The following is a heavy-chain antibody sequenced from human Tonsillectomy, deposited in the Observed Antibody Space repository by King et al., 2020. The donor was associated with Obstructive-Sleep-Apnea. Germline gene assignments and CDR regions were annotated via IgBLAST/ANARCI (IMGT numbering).Heavy chain of an antibody. V-gene: IGHV4-59*08. D-gene: IGHD5-12*01. Sequence: VQLQESGPGLVKPSETLSLTCTVSGGSISNYYWSWIRQPPGKGLEWIGYMYYSGNTNFNPSLKSRVTISADTSKIQFSLRLSSVTAADTAVYYCARHRGVEDYGGYGDYFDYWGQGTLATVSS. CDR3: ARHRGVEDYGGYGDYFDY. CDR1: GGSISNYY. J-gene: IGHJ4*02. CDR2: MYYSGNT.